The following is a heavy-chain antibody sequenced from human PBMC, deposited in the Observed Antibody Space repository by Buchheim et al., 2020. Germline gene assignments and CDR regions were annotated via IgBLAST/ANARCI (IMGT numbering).Heavy chain of an antibody. CDR3: VRPHLGY. J-gene: IGHJ4*02. CDR2: IKQDGSEE. CDR1: GFTLSSYW. V-gene: IGHV3-7*01. Sequence: EVRLVESGGGLVQPGGSLRLSCAASGFTLSSYWMGWVRQAPGKGLEWVALIKQDGSEEYYVASMKGRFTIPRDNAKNSLYLQMSSLRAEDMAVYYCVRPHLGYWGQGTL.